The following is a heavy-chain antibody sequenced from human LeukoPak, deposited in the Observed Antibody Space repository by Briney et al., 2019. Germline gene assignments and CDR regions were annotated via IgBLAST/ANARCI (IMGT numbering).Heavy chain of an antibody. V-gene: IGHV3-30-3*01. CDR1: GCTFSSYA. J-gene: IGHJ4*02. D-gene: IGHD2-21*02. CDR3: ARDRRRVTSYYFDY. CDR2: ISYDGSNK. Sequence: PGGSLRLSCAASGCTFSSYAMHWVRQAPGKGLEWVAVISYDGSNKYYADSVKGRFTTSRDNSKNTLYLQIKSLSAEDTAVYYCARDRRRVTSYYFDYWGQGTLVTVSS.